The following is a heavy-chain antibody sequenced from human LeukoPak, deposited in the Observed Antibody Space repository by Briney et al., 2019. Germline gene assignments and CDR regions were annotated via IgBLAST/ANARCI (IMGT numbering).Heavy chain of an antibody. Sequence: PSETLSLTCTVSGGSISSSSYYWGWLRQPPGKGLEWIGSIYYSGSTYYNPSLNSRVAISVDTSKNQFSLKLTSVTAADTAVYYCARLHEYCSGGICYFRSGDYHYYMDVWGKGTTVTISS. J-gene: IGHJ6*03. V-gene: IGHV4-39*01. CDR2: IYYSGST. CDR1: GGSISSSSYY. CDR3: ARLHEYCSGGICYFRSGDYHYYMDV. D-gene: IGHD2-15*01.